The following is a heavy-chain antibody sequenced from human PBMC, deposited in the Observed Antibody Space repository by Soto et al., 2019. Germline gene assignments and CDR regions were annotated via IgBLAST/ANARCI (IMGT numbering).Heavy chain of an antibody. CDR1: GGTFSSYT. D-gene: IGHD2-8*01. Sequence: QVQLVQSGAEVKKPGSSVKVSCKASGGTFSSYTISWVRQAPGQGLEWMGRIIPILGIANYAQKFQGRVTITADKSTSTAYMELSSLRSEDTAVYYCARHNGYCTNGVCYSCQGAFDIWGQGTMVTVSS. CDR2: IIPILGIA. J-gene: IGHJ3*02. V-gene: IGHV1-69*02. CDR3: ARHNGYCTNGVCYSCQGAFDI.